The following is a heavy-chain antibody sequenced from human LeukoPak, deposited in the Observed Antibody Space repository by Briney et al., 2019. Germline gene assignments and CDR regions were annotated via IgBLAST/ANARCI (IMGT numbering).Heavy chain of an antibody. Sequence: SVKLSCKASGGTFNNYAINWVRQAPGQGLEWMGGIFPLFETTNYAQGFQGRLTITADDSTSTAYMELNSLTTEDTAVYYCARGRESHGHYFHFWGQGTLVTVSS. CDR2: IFPLFETT. J-gene: IGHJ4*02. V-gene: IGHV1-69*01. D-gene: IGHD1-26*01. CDR3: ARGRESHGHYFHF. CDR1: GGTFNNYA.